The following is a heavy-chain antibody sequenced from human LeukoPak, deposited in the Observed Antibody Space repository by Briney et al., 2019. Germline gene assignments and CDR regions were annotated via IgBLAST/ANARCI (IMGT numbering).Heavy chain of an antibody. Sequence: GGSLRLSCAASGFTFSNYAMSWVRQAPGKGLEWVSAISGSGDNTYYADSVKGRFTVSRDNSKNTLYVQMKSLRAEDTAVYYCARPPVVAARGNGFDYWGQGTLVTVSS. CDR2: ISGSGDNT. CDR1: GFTFSNYA. CDR3: ARPPVVAARGNGFDY. V-gene: IGHV3-23*01. J-gene: IGHJ4*02. D-gene: IGHD2-15*01.